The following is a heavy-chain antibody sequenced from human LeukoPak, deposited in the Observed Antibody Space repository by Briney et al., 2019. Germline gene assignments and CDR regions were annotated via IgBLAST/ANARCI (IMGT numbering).Heavy chain of an antibody. CDR2: IYSGGST. D-gene: IGHD2-8*01. CDR1: GFTVSSNY. CDR3: ARDGDQMYEVYDY. V-gene: IGHV3-53*01. Sequence: GGSLRLSCAASGFTVSSNYMSWVRQAPGKGLDWVSVIYSGGSTYYAVSVKGRFTISRDNSKNTLYLQMNSLRAEDTAVYYCARDGDQMYEVYDYWGQGTLVTVSS. J-gene: IGHJ4*02.